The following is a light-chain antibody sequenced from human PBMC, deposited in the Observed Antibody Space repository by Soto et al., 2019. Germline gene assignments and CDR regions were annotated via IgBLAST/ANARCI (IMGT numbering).Light chain of an antibody. Sequence: DIQMTQSPSSLCASVGDRVTITCQASQDISNYLNWYQQKPGKAPKLLIYDASNLETGVPSRFSGSGSGTDFTFTISSLQPEDIATYYCQQYDHLPFGPGTNVDIK. V-gene: IGKV1-33*01. CDR3: QQYDHLP. CDR1: QDISNY. J-gene: IGKJ3*01. CDR2: DAS.